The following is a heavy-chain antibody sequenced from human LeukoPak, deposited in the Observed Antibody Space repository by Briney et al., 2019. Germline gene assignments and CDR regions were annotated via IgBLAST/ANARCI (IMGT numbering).Heavy chain of an antibody. CDR2: IIPIFGTA. J-gene: IGHJ5*02. Sequence: SVKVSCKASGGTFRSYAITWVRQAPGQGLEWMGGIIPIFGTANYARKFQDRVTITADESTSTAYMELSSLRSEDTAVYYCARDGSSWPTEGWFDPWGQGTLVTVSS. CDR1: GGTFRSYA. CDR3: ARDGSSWPTEGWFDP. D-gene: IGHD6-13*01. V-gene: IGHV1-69*13.